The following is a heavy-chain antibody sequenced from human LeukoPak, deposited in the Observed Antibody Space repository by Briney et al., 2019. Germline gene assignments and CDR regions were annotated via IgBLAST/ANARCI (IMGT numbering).Heavy chain of an antibody. J-gene: IGHJ6*02. D-gene: IGHD2/OR15-2a*01. CDR3: AKSTLNFRAGYVYGMDV. V-gene: IGHV3-9*01. Sequence: GGSLRLSCAASGFTFDEYVMHWVRQAPGKGLEWVSGIPWNSANTAYADSVKGRFTVSRDNAKNSLYLQMNSLRAEDTALYYCAKSTLNFRAGYVYGMDVWGQGTTVTVSS. CDR1: GFTFDEYV. CDR2: IPWNSANT.